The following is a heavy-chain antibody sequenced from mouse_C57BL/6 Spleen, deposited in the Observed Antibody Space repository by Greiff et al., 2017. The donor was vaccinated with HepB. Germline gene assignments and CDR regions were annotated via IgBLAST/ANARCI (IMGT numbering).Heavy chain of an antibody. J-gene: IGHJ2*01. V-gene: IGHV1-50*01. Sequence: QVQLQQPGAELVKPGASVKLSCKASGYTFTSYWMQWVKQRPGQGLEWIGEIDPSDSYTNYNQKFKGKATLTVDTSSSTAYMQLSSLTSEDSAVYYCARYFPNYYGLDYWGQGTTLTVSS. CDR1: GYTFTSYW. CDR2: IDPSDSYT. D-gene: IGHD1-1*01. CDR3: ARYFPNYYGLDY.